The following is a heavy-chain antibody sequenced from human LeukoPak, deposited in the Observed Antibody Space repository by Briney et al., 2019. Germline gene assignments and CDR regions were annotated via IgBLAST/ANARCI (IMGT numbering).Heavy chain of an antibody. CDR3: AKDPSSGWWFDP. CDR2: ISGSGGST. J-gene: IGHJ5*02. D-gene: IGHD6-19*01. Sequence: QPGGSLRLSCSASGFTFNRFYLHWVRQAPGKGLEWVSAISGSGGSTYYADSVKGRFTISRDNSKNTLYLQMNSLRAEDTAVYYCAKDPSSGWWFDPWGQGTLVTVSS. CDR1: GFTFNRFY. V-gene: IGHV3-23*01.